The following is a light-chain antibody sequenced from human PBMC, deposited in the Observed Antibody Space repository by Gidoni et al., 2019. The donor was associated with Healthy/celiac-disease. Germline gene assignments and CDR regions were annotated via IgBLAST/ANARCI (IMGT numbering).Light chain of an antibody. Sequence: EIVLTQSPGTLSLSPGERATLSCRASQSVSSNFLAWYQQKPGQAPRLLIYGASSRATGIPDRFSASGSGTDFTLTISRLEPEDFAVYYCQQYGSSPVTFGQGTKVEIK. V-gene: IGKV3-20*01. CDR1: QSVSSNF. CDR3: QQYGSSPVT. CDR2: GAS. J-gene: IGKJ1*01.